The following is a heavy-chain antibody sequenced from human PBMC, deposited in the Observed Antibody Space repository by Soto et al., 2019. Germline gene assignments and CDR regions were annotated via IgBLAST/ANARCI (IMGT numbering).Heavy chain of an antibody. CDR3: ARIRMYYSSSEAAYYLGY. V-gene: IGHV3-21*01. CDR2: ISSSGTYI. D-gene: IGHD6-13*01. Sequence: GGSLSLSCAASGFTFSDYAMNWVRQSPGKGLEWVSSISSSGTYIYYADSLKGRFTISRDTAKNSVDLQMNSLRADDTAVYYCARIRMYYSSSEAAYYLGYWGQGVLVTVSA. CDR1: GFTFSDYA. J-gene: IGHJ4*02.